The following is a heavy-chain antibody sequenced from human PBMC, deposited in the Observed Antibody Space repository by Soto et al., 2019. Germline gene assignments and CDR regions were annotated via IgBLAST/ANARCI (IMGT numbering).Heavy chain of an antibody. CDR3: ARAYYDTKSYSLDP. Sequence: PSETLSLTCTVSGGSISSSSYYWGWIRQPPGKGLEWIGSIYYSGSTYYNPSFKSRVTISVDTSKNQFSVKLSSVTAADTAVYYCARAYYDTKSYSLDPWGLGTLVTVSS. CDR2: IYYSGST. J-gene: IGHJ5*02. D-gene: IGHD3-16*01. CDR1: GGSISSSSYY. V-gene: IGHV4-39*01.